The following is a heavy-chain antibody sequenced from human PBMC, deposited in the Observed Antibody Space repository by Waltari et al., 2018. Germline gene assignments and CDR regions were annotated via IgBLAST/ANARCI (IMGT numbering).Heavy chain of an antibody. Sequence: DVQLVESGGGLVRPRGPFRLSCAPSGLRVSDQYISWVRQSPGKGLGWGAVIYRNGDTHFADSVKGRFTLSKDNANHTVHLHMTSLRVDDTAVYYCAKGGWPAVSTGCFGPWGLGTLVTVSS. CDR1: GLRVSDQY. CDR2: IYRNGDT. J-gene: IGHJ5*02. D-gene: IGHD6-19*01. V-gene: IGHV3-53*01. CDR3: AKGGWPAVSTGCFGP.